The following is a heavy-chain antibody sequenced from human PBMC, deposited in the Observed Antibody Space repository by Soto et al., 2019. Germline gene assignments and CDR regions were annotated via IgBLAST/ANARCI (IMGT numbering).Heavy chain of an antibody. V-gene: IGHV3-23*01. Sequence: GGSLRLSCAASGFTFSSYAMSWVRQAPGKGLEWVSAISGSGGSTYYADSVKGRFTISKDNSKNTLYLQMNSLRAEDTAVYYCAKAYQLLFTYYFQHWGQGTLVTVSS. D-gene: IGHD2-2*01. CDR1: GFTFSSYA. CDR2: ISGSGGST. J-gene: IGHJ1*01. CDR3: AKAYQLLFTYYFQH.